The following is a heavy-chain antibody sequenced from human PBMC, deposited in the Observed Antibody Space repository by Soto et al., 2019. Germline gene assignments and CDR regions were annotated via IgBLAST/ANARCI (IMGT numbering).Heavy chain of an antibody. CDR2: IKSKTGGGTT. Sequence: GGSLRLSCVASGFTFSNAWMSWVRQAPGKGLEWVGRIKSKTGGGTTDYAAPVKGRFTISRDDSKNTLYLQMNSLKTEDTAVYYCTTDYYDSSAIAFDIWGEGTIVTV. V-gene: IGHV3-15*01. D-gene: IGHD3-22*01. CDR1: GFTFSNAW. CDR3: TTDYYDSSAIAFDI. J-gene: IGHJ3*02.